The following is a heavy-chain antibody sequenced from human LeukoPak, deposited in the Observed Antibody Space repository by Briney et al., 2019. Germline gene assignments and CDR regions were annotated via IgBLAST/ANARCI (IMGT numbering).Heavy chain of an antibody. V-gene: IGHV3-11*01. J-gene: IGHJ6*02. CDR3: ATQGTTLYGMDV. D-gene: IGHD1-1*01. CDR1: GFTFSDYY. Sequence: GGSLRLSCTASGFTFSDYYMSWIRQAPGKGLEWVSYISSSGSTIYYADSVKGRFTISRDNAKNSLYLQMNSLRAEDTAMYYCATQGTTLYGMDVWGQGTTVTVSS. CDR2: ISSSGSTI.